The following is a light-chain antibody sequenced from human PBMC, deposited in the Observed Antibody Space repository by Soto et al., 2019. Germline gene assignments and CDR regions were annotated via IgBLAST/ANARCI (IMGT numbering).Light chain of an antibody. Sequence: DIQLTQSPSFLSASVGDRVTITCRASQGISSYLAWYQQKPGKAPKLLIYAASTLHSGVPSRFSGSGSGTEFTLTISSLQPEDFATYCCQQVNSYPRTFGQGTKLQIK. J-gene: IGKJ2*01. CDR3: QQVNSYPRT. V-gene: IGKV1-9*01. CDR2: AAS. CDR1: QGISSY.